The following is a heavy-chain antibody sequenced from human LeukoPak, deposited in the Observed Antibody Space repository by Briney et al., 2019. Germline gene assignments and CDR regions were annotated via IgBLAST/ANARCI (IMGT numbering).Heavy chain of an antibody. CDR2: ISSSSSYI. D-gene: IGHD1-26*01. Sequence: PGGSLRLSCAASGFTFSSYSMNWVRQAPGKGLEWVSSISSSSSYIYYADSVKGRFTISRDNAKNSLYLQMNSLRAEDTAVHYCARRSEWSGSYQPFDSWGQGTPVTVSS. CDR1: GFTFSSYS. CDR3: ARRSEWSGSYQPFDS. V-gene: IGHV3-21*01. J-gene: IGHJ4*02.